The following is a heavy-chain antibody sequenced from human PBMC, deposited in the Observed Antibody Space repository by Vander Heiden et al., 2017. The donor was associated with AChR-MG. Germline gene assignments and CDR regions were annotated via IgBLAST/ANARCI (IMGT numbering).Heavy chain of an antibody. Sequence: EVQLVESGGGLVQPGGSLRLSCAASGFPFSSHSMNWVRQAPGKGLEWVSSISSSSSYIYYADSVKGRFTISRDNAKNSLYLQMNSLRAEDTAVYYCARWDPIWFGELLYYYYMDVWGKGTTVTVSS. CDR1: GFPFSSHS. D-gene: IGHD3-10*01. V-gene: IGHV3-21*01. CDR2: ISSSSSYI. CDR3: ARWDPIWFGELLYYYYMDV. J-gene: IGHJ6*03.